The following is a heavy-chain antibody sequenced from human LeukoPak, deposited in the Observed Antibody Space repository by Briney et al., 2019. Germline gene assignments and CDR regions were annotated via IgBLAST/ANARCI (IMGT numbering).Heavy chain of an antibody. CDR1: GFTFSSYS. V-gene: IGHV3-21*01. J-gene: IGHJ4*02. Sequence: GGSLRLSCAASGFTFSSYSMNWVRQAPGKGLEWVSSIISRSSYIYYADSVKGRFTISRANAKHSLYLQMNSLRAEDTAVYYCAGNKESGGFYYGSGSYYSPYVRWGQGTLVIVSS. CDR3: AGNKESGGFYYGSGSYYSPYVR. CDR2: IISRSSYI. D-gene: IGHD3-10*01.